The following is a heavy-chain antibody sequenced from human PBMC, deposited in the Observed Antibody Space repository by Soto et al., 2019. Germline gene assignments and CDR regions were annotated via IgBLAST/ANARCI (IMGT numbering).Heavy chain of an antibody. CDR1: GFTFTMYS. V-gene: IGHV3-21*06. CDR2: ISSTTNYI. CDR3: ARESEDLTSNFDY. J-gene: IGHJ4*02. Sequence: PGGSLRLSCAASGFTFTMYSMNCFRQAPGKGLEWVSSISSTTNYIYYGDSMKGRFTISRDNAKNSLYLEMNSLRAEDTAVYYCARESEDLTSNFDYWGQGTLVTVSS.